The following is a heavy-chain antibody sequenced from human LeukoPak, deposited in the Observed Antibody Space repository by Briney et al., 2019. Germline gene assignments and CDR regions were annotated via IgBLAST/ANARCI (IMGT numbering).Heavy chain of an antibody. Sequence: PGGSLRLSCAASGFSFWSHAVHWVRQAPGKGLEWLAQIWYDGSNKYYVDSVKGRFTTSRDNSENTVYLQMNSLRAEDTAVYFCARDGQQRAPYAMDVWGQGTTVTVSS. J-gene: IGHJ6*02. CDR3: ARDGQQRAPYAMDV. V-gene: IGHV3-33*01. D-gene: IGHD6-13*01. CDR2: IWYDGSNK. CDR1: GFSFWSHA.